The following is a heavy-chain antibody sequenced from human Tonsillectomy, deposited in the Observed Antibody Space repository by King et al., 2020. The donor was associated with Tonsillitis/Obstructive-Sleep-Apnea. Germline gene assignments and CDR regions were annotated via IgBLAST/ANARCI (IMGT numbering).Heavy chain of an antibody. CDR1: GGSFGIYY. Sequence: VQLPQWGAGLLRPSETLSLTCAVSGGSFGIYYWSWIRQPPGKGLEWIGEINQSGSTNYNPSLKSRVTISVDTSKKQFSLKLNSVTAADTAIYYCARPLAPHYGFCSGDYWGRGFDIWGLGTMVTVSS. CDR2: INQSGST. V-gene: IGHV4-34*01. J-gene: IGHJ3*02. CDR3: ARPLAPHYGFCSGDYWGRGFDI. D-gene: IGHD3-3*01.